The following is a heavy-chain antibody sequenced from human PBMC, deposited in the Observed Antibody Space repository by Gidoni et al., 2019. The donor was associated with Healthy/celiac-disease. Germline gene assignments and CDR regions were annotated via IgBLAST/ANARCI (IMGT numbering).Heavy chain of an antibody. Sequence: EVQLVDAGEGLAKPGGSLRLSCVAPGFTCSSYSMNWVRQAQGKGLEWVSSISSSSSYIYYADSVKGRFTITRDNAKNSLYLQMNSLRAEDTAVYYCARVVDYDPEDYYYGMDVWGQGTTVTVSS. CDR3: ARVVDYDPEDYYYGMDV. V-gene: IGHV3-21*01. D-gene: IGHD3-3*01. J-gene: IGHJ6*02. CDR1: GFTCSSYS. CDR2: ISSSSSYI.